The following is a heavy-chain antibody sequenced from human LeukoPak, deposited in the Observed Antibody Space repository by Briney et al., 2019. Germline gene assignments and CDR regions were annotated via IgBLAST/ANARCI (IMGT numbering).Heavy chain of an antibody. Sequence: LGASVKVSRKASGYTFTGYYIHWVRQAPGQGLECMGWINPNSGGTNYAQKFQGRVTMTRDTSISTAYMELSRLRSDDTAVYYCARGGSGSYFSWLDPWGQGTLVTVSS. D-gene: IGHD3-10*01. CDR1: GYTFTGYY. V-gene: IGHV1-2*03. CDR2: INPNSGGT. CDR3: ARGGSGSYFSWLDP. J-gene: IGHJ5*02.